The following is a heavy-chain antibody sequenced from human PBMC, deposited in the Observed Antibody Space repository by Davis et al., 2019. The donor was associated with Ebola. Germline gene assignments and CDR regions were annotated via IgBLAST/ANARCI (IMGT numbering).Heavy chain of an antibody. CDR2: IWYDGSRK. CDR3: AIPDCSGANCYSVYIKN. D-gene: IGHD2-15*01. CDR1: GFIFRSYG. V-gene: IGHV3-33*01. Sequence: PGGSLRLSCAASGFIFRSYGMHWVRQAPDKGLEWVAVIWYDGSRKYYGDSVKGRFTISRDNSNNLLYLQMNSLRAEDTAVYYCAIPDCSGANCYSVYIKNWGQGTLVTVSS. J-gene: IGHJ4*02.